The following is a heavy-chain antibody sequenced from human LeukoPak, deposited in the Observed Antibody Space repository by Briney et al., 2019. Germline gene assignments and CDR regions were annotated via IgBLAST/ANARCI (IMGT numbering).Heavy chain of an antibody. CDR2: INPKNGGT. V-gene: IGHV1-2*02. CDR1: GYTFIDYY. Sequence: ASVKVSCRASGYTFIDYYMHWMRQAPGQGLEWMGWINPKNGGTKYSQKFQGRVTMTRDASISTAYMELTRLKSDDTAVYYCTRGPITGSFDFWGQGTLVTVSS. CDR3: TRGPITGSFDF. J-gene: IGHJ4*02. D-gene: IGHD1-1*01.